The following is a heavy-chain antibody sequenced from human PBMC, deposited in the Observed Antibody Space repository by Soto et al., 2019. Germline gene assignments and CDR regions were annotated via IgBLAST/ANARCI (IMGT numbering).Heavy chain of an antibody. CDR2: IIPIFGTA. Sequence: ASVKVSCKASGGTFSSYAISWVRQAPGQGLEWMGGIIPIFGTANYAQKFQGRVTITADESTSTAYMELSSLRSEDTAVYYCAMGYCSSTSCHRPYYYYGMDVWGQGTTVTVSS. CDR3: AMGYCSSTSCHRPYYYYGMDV. CDR1: GGTFSSYA. V-gene: IGHV1-69*13. J-gene: IGHJ6*02. D-gene: IGHD2-2*01.